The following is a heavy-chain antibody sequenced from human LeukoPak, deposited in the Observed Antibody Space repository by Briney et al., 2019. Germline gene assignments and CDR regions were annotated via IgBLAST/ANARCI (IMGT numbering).Heavy chain of an antibody. CDR1: GFTFSSYS. Sequence: GGSLRLSCAASGFTFSSYSMNWVRQAPGKGLEWVSAISGTVGSTYYADSVKGRFTISRDNSKNTLYLQMNSLRAEDTAVYYCAKDRKGVTIGVFDYWGQGTLVIVSS. V-gene: IGHV3-23*01. CDR3: AKDRKGVTIGVFDY. D-gene: IGHD2-8*01. CDR2: ISGTVGST. J-gene: IGHJ4*02.